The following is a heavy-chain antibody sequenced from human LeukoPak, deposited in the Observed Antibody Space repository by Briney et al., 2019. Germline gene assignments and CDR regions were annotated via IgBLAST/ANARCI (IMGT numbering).Heavy chain of an antibody. CDR2: INPNSGGT. J-gene: IGHJ6*02. D-gene: IGHD2-2*02. V-gene: IGHV1-2*02. CDR1: GYTFTGYY. CDR3: ARDRAPSYCSSTSCYTWGMDV. Sequence: ASVKVSCRASGYTFTGYYMYWVRQAPGQGLEWMGWINPNSGGTNYAQKFQGRVTMTRDTSISTAYMELSRLRSDDTAVYYCARDRAPSYCSSTSCYTWGMDVWGQGTTVTVSS.